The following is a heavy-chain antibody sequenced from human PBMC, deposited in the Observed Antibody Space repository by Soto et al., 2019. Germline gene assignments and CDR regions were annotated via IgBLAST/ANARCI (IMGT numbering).Heavy chain of an antibody. D-gene: IGHD2-21*01. Sequence: QVQLQESGPGLVKPSETLSLTCTVPGCSVTIGTYYWIWIRQPPGKGLEWIGFIHYSGSTNYNPSPKSRVTMSVDTSKNQCSLKLTSVNAADTAVYYCTRGGDAYKNGHWGQGTLVTVSS. CDR3: TRGGDAYKNGH. CDR1: GCSVTIGTYY. V-gene: IGHV4-61*01. CDR2: IHYSGST. J-gene: IGHJ4*02.